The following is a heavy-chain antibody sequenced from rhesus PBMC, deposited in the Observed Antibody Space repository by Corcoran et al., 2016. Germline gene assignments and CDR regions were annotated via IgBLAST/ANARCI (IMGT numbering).Heavy chain of an antibody. J-gene: IGHJ6*01. Sequence: QVHLQESGPGVMKPSETLSLTCAVSGGSISTFWWVWIRQHPGKGLEWIGHIYGASGNTMYSPSLKSRFTISTDTSKNQFSLKLTSVTAADTAVYYCAKWAGRPNWAYGLDSWGQGVVVTVSS. V-gene: IGHV4-147*01. CDR3: AKWAGRPNWAYGLDS. CDR2: IYGASGNT. CDR1: GGSISTFW. D-gene: IGHD4-29*01.